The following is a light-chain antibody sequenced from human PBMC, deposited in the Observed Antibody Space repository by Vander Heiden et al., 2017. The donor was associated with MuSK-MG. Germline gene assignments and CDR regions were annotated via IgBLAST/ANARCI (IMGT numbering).Light chain of an antibody. J-gene: IGLJ2*01. V-gene: IGLV1-47*03. CDR2: RNN. CDR3: AAWDDSLSGPV. Sequence: QSVLPQPPSASGTPGQRVTISCSGSSSNIGSNYVYWYQQLPGTAPKLLIYRNNQRPSGVPDRFSDSKSGTSASLAISGLWSEDEADYYCAAWDDSLSGPVFGGGTKLTVL. CDR1: SSNIGSNY.